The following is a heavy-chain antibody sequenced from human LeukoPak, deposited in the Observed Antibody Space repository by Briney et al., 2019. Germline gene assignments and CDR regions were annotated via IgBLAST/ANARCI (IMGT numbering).Heavy chain of an antibody. CDR1: GGSITSTNW. D-gene: IGHD3-22*01. CDR3: ARGGYYYDSSGYYSLDY. J-gene: IGHJ4*02. CDR2: IYHSGST. Sequence: NPSGTLSLTCAVSGGSITSTNWWSWVRQSPGKGLEWIGEIYHSGSTNYNPSLKSRVTMSVDTSKNQFSLKLSSVTAADTAVYYCARGGYYYDSSGYYSLDYWGQGTLVTVSS. V-gene: IGHV4-4*02.